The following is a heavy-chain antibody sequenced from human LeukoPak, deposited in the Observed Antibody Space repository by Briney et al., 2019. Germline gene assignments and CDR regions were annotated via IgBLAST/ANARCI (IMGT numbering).Heavy chain of an antibody. J-gene: IGHJ3*02. CDR3: ARDNVVVITLDAFGI. D-gene: IGHD3-22*01. CDR2: IYTSGST. Sequence: SETLSLTCTVSGGSISSYYWSWIRQPAGKGLEWIGRIYTSGSTNYNPSLKSRVTMSVDTSKNQLSLKLSSVTAADTAVYYCARDNVVVITLDAFGIWGQGTMVTVSS. CDR1: GGSISSYY. V-gene: IGHV4-4*07.